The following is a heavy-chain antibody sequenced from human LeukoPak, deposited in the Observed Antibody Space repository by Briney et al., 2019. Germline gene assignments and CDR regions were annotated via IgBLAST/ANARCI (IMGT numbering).Heavy chain of an antibody. J-gene: IGHJ4*02. CDR1: GFAFSSYG. CDR3: ARDHYCTNGVCNTLLGDY. Sequence: GGSLRLSCAASGFAFSSYGMHWVRQAPGKGLEWVAFIRYDGSNKYYADSVKGRFTISRDNAKNSLYLQMNSLRAEDTALYYCARDHYCTNGVCNTLLGDYWGQGTLVTVSS. V-gene: IGHV3-30*02. D-gene: IGHD2-8*01. CDR2: IRYDGSNK.